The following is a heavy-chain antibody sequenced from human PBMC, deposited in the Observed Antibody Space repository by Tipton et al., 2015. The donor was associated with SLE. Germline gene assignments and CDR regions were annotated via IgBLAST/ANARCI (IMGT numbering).Heavy chain of an antibody. D-gene: IGHD2-15*01. Sequence: LRLSCTVSADSISRFYWSWIRQAPGKGLEWIGYMNPSGNTSYNPSLKSRVTISVDTSKDQFSLKLTSMTAADSAVYYCAREIPRLLAYYFDYWGQGTLVTVSS. V-gene: IGHV4-4*09. CDR1: ADSISRFY. J-gene: IGHJ4*02. CDR2: MNPSGNT. CDR3: AREIPRLLAYYFDY.